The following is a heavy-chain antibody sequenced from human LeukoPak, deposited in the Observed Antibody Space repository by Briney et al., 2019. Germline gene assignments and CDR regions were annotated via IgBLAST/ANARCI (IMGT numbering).Heavy chain of an antibody. J-gene: IGHJ4*02. CDR1: GFTFDDYA. Sequence: GGSPRLSCAASGFTFDDYAMHWVRRAPGKGLEWVSGISWNSGSIGYADSVKGRFTISRDNAKNSLYLQMNSLRAEDTALYYCAKGPTSAGTDYFDSWGQGTLVTVSS. CDR2: ISWNSGSI. CDR3: AKGPTSAGTDYFDS. V-gene: IGHV3-9*01. D-gene: IGHD3-10*01.